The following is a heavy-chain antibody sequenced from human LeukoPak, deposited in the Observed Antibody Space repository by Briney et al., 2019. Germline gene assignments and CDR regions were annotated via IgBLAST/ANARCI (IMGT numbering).Heavy chain of an antibody. V-gene: IGHV1-69*06. CDR1: GGTFSSYA. CDR2: IIPIFGTA. J-gene: IGHJ5*02. Sequence: GASVKVSCKASGGTFSSYAISWVRQAPGQGLEWMGGIIPIFGTANYAQKFQGRVTITADKSTSTAYMELSSLRSEDTAVYYCARDRGWLRLCWFDPWGQGTLVTVSS. CDR3: ARDRGWLRLCWFDP. D-gene: IGHD5-12*01.